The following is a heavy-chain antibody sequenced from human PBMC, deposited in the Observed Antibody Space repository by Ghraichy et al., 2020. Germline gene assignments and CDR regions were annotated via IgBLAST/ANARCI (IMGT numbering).Heavy chain of an antibody. V-gene: IGHV1-18*01. J-gene: IGHJ6*02. Sequence: ASVKVSCKASGYSFINYDITWVRQAPGQGLEWMGRISTNNANTDYAQKFQDRVSMTTDTSRGTAYMEVRNLRSDDTGVYYCARSGGRGLPVYYNYNLDVWGQGTTVTV. CDR1: GYSFINYD. D-gene: IGHD3-9*01. CDR2: ISTNNANT. CDR3: ARSGGRGLPVYYNYNLDV.